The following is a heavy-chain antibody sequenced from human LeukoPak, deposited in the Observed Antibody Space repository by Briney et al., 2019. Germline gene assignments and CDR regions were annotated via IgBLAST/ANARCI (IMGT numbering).Heavy chain of an antibody. V-gene: IGHV4-34*01. CDR1: GGSISGYY. CDR3: ARDKYYFDY. CDR2: INHSGST. J-gene: IGHJ4*02. Sequence: SETLSLTCTVSGGSISGYYWTWIRQPPGKGLEWIGEINHSGSTNYNPSLKSRVTISVDTSKNQFSLKLSSVTAADTAVYYCARDKYYFDYWGQGTLVTVSS.